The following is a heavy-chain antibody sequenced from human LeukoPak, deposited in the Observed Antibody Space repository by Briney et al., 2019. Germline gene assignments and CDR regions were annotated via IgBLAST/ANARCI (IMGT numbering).Heavy chain of an antibody. CDR3: ARDLMAYCSSTSCYNLDP. Sequence: GGSLRLSCAASGFTFSSYGMHWIRQAPGKGLEWVAVISYDGSNKYYADSVKGRFTISRDNSKNTLYLQMNSLRAEDTAVYYCARDLMAYCSSTSCYNLDPWGQGTLVTVSS. J-gene: IGHJ5*02. V-gene: IGHV3-30*19. CDR1: GFTFSSYG. CDR2: ISYDGSNK. D-gene: IGHD2-2*02.